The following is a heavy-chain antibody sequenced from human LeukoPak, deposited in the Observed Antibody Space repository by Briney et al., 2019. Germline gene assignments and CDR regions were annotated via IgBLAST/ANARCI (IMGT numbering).Heavy chain of an antibody. CDR1: GYSITSGFY. Sequence: PSETLSLTCAVSGYSITSGFYWGWIRQFPGKGLEWIGSIYHSGTTYYNPSLKSRVTVTVDTSKNQFSLRLRSVTAADTAVFYCGRSRGYGDYDHWGQGILVTVSS. J-gene: IGHJ5*02. CDR3: GRSRGYGDYDH. CDR2: IYHSGTT. D-gene: IGHD4-17*01. V-gene: IGHV4-38-2*01.